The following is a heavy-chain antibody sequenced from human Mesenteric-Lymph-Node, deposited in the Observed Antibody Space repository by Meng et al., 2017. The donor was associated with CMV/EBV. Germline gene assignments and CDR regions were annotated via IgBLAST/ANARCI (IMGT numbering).Heavy chain of an antibody. CDR1: GGSFSGYY. CDR3: ASAYYYDSSGYYNWFDP. Sequence: SETLSLTCAVYGGSFSGYYWSWIRQPPGKGLEWIGEINHSGSTNYNPSLKSRVTISVDTSKNQFSLKLSSVTAADTAVYYCASAYYYDSSGYYNWFDPWGQGTLVTVSS. D-gene: IGHD3-22*01. CDR2: INHSGST. V-gene: IGHV4-34*01. J-gene: IGHJ5*02.